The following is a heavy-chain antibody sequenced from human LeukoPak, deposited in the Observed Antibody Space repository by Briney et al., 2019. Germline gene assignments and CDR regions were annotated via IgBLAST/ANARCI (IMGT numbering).Heavy chain of an antibody. CDR3: ANRQQSYSPGNWFDP. Sequence: GGSLRLSCAASGFTFSSYGMHWVRQAPGKGLEWVAFIRYDGSNRYYADSVKGRFTISRDNSKNTLYLQMNSLRAEDTAVYYCANRQQSYSPGNWFDPWGQGTLVTASS. CDR2: IRYDGSNR. D-gene: IGHD3-16*01. V-gene: IGHV3-30*02. CDR1: GFTFSSYG. J-gene: IGHJ5*02.